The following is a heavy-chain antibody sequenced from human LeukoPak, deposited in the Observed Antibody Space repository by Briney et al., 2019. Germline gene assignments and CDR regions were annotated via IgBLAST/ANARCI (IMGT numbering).Heavy chain of an antibody. CDR2: IYTSGST. CDR3: ARASHSYDINGWVPFDY. Sequence: SETLSLTCTVSGNSISSGDNYWSWIRQPAGKGLEWIGRIYTSGSTNYNPSLKSRVTISGDTSKNQFSLRLSSVTAADTAVYYCARASHSYDINGWVPFDYWGQGTLVTVSS. J-gene: IGHJ4*02. V-gene: IGHV4-61*02. D-gene: IGHD3-22*01. CDR1: GNSISSGDNY.